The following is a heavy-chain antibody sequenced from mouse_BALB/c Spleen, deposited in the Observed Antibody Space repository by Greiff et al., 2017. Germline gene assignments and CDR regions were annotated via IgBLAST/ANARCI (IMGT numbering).Heavy chain of an antibody. J-gene: IGHJ4*01. CDR1: GFTFSDYY. CDR2: ISDGGRYT. CDR3: ARGLSEGAMDY. V-gene: IGHV5-4*02. Sequence: EVQLVESGGGLVKPGGSLKLSCAASGFTFSDYYMSWVRQTPEKRLEWVATISDGGRYTYYPDSVKGRFTISRDNAKNNLYLQMSSLKSEDTAMYYCARGLSEGAMDYWGQGTSVTVSS. D-gene: IGHD1-1*02.